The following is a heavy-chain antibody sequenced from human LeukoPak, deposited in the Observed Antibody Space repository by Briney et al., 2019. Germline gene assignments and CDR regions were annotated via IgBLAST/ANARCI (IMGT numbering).Heavy chain of an antibody. Sequence: PSETLSLTCTVSGGSISSSSYYWGWIRQPPGKGLEWIGSIYYSGSTYYNPSLKSRVTISVDTSKNQFSLKLSSVTAADTAVYYCARDGVPYSGSYYYFDYWGQGTLVTVSS. D-gene: IGHD1-26*01. V-gene: IGHV4-39*07. CDR1: GGSISSSSYY. J-gene: IGHJ4*02. CDR2: IYYSGST. CDR3: ARDGVPYSGSYYYFDY.